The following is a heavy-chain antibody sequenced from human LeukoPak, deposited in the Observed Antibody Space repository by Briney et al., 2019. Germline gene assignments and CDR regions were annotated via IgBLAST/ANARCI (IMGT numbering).Heavy chain of an antibody. D-gene: IGHD1-26*01. CDR3: AKGSWELLSYFDY. CDR2: ISWNSGRV. J-gene: IGHJ4*02. CDR1: GFNFDDYA. Sequence: GGSLRLSCATSGFNFDDYAMHWVRQAPGKGLELVSGISWNSGRVAYADAVKGRFTISRDNAKNSLHLQMNSLRAEDMALYYCAKGSWELLSYFDYWGQGTLVTVSS. V-gene: IGHV3-9*03.